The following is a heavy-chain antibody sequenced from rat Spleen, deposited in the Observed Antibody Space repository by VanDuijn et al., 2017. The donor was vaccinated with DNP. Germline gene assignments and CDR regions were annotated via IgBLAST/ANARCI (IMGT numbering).Heavy chain of an antibody. D-gene: IGHD1-1*01. CDR2: ISPTGDST. J-gene: IGHJ1*01. CDR1: GFIFSDYD. V-gene: IGHV5-19*01. CDR3: VTHYNYWFFDF. Sequence: EAQLVESGGGLVQPGRSLKLSCAASGFIFSDYDMAWVRQAPTKGLEWVASISPTGDSTYYQDSVKGRFTASRDDAKNILYLQMDSLRSEDTATYYCVTHYNYWFFDFWGPGTMVSVSS.